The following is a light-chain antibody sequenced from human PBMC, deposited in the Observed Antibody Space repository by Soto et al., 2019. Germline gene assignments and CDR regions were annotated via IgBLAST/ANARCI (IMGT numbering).Light chain of an antibody. J-gene: IGKJ2*01. CDR2: DAS. CDR3: QQYDNLPYT. V-gene: IGKV1-33*01. CDR1: QDISNY. Sequence: DIQMTQSPSSLSASVGDRVTITCQACQDISNYLNWYQQKPGKAPKLLIYDASNLETGVPSRFSGSGSGTDFTFTISILQTEDIATYYCQQYDNLPYTFGQGTKLEIK.